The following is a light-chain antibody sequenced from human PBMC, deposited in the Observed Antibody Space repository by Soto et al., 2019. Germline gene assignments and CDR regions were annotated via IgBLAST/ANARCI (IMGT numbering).Light chain of an antibody. J-gene: IGKJ4*01. CDR1: QSVNNQ. CDR2: DAS. CDR3: QHRGNWPLT. V-gene: IGKV3-11*01. Sequence: EIVLTQSPGTLSLSPGETATLSCRASQSVNNQLAWYQQKPGQAPRLLIYDASTRATGIPARISGSGSGTDFTLTISSLEPEDFAVYYCQHRGNWPLTFGGGTKVEIK.